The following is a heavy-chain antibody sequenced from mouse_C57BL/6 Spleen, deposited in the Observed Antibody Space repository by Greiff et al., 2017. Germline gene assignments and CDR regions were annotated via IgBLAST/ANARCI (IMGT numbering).Heavy chain of an antibody. D-gene: IGHD2-3*01. J-gene: IGHJ2*01. CDR3: TREDGSFDY. Sequence: QVQLQQSGAELVRPGASVTLSCKASGYTFTDYEMHWVKQTPVHGLEWIGAIDPETGGTAYNQKFKGKAILTADKSSSTAYMELRSLTSEDSAVYYCTREDGSFDYWGQGTTLTVSS. CDR2: IDPETGGT. V-gene: IGHV1-15*01. CDR1: GYTFTDYE.